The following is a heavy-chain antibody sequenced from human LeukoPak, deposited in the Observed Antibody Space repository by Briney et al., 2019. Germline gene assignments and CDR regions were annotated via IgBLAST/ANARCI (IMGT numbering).Heavy chain of an antibody. J-gene: IGHJ4*02. CDR3: ARDYQVATFGD. V-gene: IGHV3-53*01. D-gene: IGHD3-16*01. Sequence: PGGSLRLSCEASGFTVSTNYMSWVRQAPGKGLEWVSILYSGGSTYYADSVKGRFTISRDNSKNTLYLQMNSLRAEDTAMYYCARDYQVATFGDWGQGTLVTVSS. CDR2: LYSGGST. CDR1: GFTVSTNY.